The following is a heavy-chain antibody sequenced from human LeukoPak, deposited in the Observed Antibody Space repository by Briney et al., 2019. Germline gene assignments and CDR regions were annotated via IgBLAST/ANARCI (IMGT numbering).Heavy chain of an antibody. CDR2: LYYAGST. V-gene: IGHV4-59*01. D-gene: IGHD1-26*01. CDR1: GGSISSYY. J-gene: IGHJ3*02. Sequence: SETLSLTCTVSGGSISSYYWSWIRQPPGKGLEWIGYLYYAGSTKYNASLKRRVTISVDTSKNQFSLKVRSVTAADTAVYYCARDPQGAGSLSGGAFDMWGQGTMGTVS. CDR3: ARDPQGAGSLSGGAFDM.